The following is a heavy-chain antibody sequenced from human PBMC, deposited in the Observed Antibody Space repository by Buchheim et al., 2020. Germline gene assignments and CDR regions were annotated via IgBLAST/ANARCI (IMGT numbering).Heavy chain of an antibody. D-gene: IGHD2-21*02. Sequence: EVQLVESGGGLVQPGGSLRLSCAASGFTFSSYWMHWVRQAPGKGLVWVSRINSDGSSTSYADSVKGRFTISRDNAQNPLYLQMNSLRAEDTAVYYCARGEVVTATKYYYYYGMDVWGQGTT. CDR3: ARGEVVTATKYYYYYGMDV. CDR1: GFTFSSYW. CDR2: INSDGSST. V-gene: IGHV3-74*01. J-gene: IGHJ6*02.